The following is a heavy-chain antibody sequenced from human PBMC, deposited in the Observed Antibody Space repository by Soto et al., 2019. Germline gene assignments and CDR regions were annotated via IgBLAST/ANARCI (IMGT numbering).Heavy chain of an antibody. J-gene: IGHJ4*02. CDR1: GGSISSGDYY. V-gene: IGHV4-31*03. Sequence: SETLSLTRTVSGGSISSGDYYWSWIRQHPGKGLEWIGYIYYSGSTYYNPPLKSRVTISVDTSKNQFSLKLSSVTAADTAVYYCAREGSSSWYYFDYWGQGTQVTVSS. CDR2: IYYSGST. CDR3: AREGSSSWYYFDY. D-gene: IGHD6-13*01.